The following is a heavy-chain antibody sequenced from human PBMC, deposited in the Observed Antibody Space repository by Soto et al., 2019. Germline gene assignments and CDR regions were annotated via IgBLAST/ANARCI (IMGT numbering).Heavy chain of an antibody. CDR1: GFTFSRYS. V-gene: IGHV3-21*01. Sequence: KLGGSLRLSCAASGFTFSRYSMNWVRQAPGKGLEWVSSISSTTNYIYYADSMKGRFTVSRDNAKNSVYLDMNSLSAEDTAVYYCARESEDLTSKFDYWGQGTLVTVSS. CDR3: ARESEDLTSKFDY. CDR2: ISSTTNYI. J-gene: IGHJ4*02.